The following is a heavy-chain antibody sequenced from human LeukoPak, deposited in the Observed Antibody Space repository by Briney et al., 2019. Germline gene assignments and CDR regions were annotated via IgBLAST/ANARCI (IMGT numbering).Heavy chain of an antibody. J-gene: IGHJ2*01. Sequence: SETLSLTCTVSGGSISTYYWSWIRQPPGKGLEWIGCISSIGSTNQNPYLKSRLTISVDTSQNQISLKVTSVTAADTAVYYCARGQYYYDRSGKHWYFDLWGRGTLVTVSS. CDR3: ARGQYYYDRSGKHWYFDL. D-gene: IGHD3-22*01. V-gene: IGHV4-59*01. CDR2: ISSIGST. CDR1: GGSISTYY.